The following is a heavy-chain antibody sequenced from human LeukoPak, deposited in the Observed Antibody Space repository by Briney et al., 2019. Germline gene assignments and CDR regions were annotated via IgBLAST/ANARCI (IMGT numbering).Heavy chain of an antibody. CDR1: GYTFTSYD. V-gene: IGHV1-8*03. J-gene: IGHJ4*02. D-gene: IGHD6-6*01. CDR3: ARSTSSAPLVL. Sequence: ASVKVSCKASGYTFTSYDINWVRQATGQGLEWMGWMNPSSGNTGYAQKLQGRVTITRNTSISTAYMELSSLRSEDTAVYYCARSTSSAPLVLWGQGTLVTVSS. CDR2: MNPSSGNT.